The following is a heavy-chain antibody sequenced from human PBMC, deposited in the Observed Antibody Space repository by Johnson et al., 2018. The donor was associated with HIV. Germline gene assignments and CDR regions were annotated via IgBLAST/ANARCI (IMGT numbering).Heavy chain of an antibody. J-gene: IGHJ3*02. CDR2: INWNGNTI. CDR3: AKAPLSGYEDAFDI. V-gene: IGHV3-20*04. CDR1: AFTFSSND. D-gene: IGHD3-22*01. Sequence: VQLVESGGGLVQPGGSLRLSCGASAFTFSSNDMKWVRQAPGKGLEWVSGINWNGNTIGYADSVKGRFTISRDNTENALYLQMNSLRAEDTAVYYCAKAPLSGYEDAFDIWGQGTMVTVSS.